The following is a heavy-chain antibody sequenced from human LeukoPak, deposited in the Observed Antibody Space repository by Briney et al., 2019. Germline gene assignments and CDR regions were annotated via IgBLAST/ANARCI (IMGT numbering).Heavy chain of an antibody. V-gene: IGHV1-46*01. J-gene: IGHJ6*02. CDR1: GYTITSYY. D-gene: IGHD2-21*02. CDR2: LNPLGGSR. Sequence: ASVKVSCKASGYTITSYYMHWVRQAPGQGLEWMGILNPLGGSRTYAEQFQGRVTMTRDTSTNTGYMELSSLRSEDTAVYYCARGSVMTSDYYYDMDVWGQGTTVTVSS. CDR3: ARGSVMTSDYYYDMDV.